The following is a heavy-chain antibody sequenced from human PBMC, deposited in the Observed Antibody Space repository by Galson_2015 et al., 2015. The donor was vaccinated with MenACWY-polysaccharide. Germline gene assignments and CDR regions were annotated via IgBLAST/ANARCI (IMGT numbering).Heavy chain of an antibody. J-gene: IGHJ6*02. CDR2: INPNSGGT. D-gene: IGHD6-6*01. CDR3: ARDATPLSSSSDSYYGMDV. Sequence: SVKVSCKASGYTFAGYYIHWVRQAPGQGLEWVERINPNSGGTNYAPKFQGGVTMTRDTSISTAYMELSRLTSDGTAVYYCARDATPLSSSSDSYYGMDVWGQGTTVTVSS. V-gene: IGHV1-2*06. CDR1: GYTFAGYY.